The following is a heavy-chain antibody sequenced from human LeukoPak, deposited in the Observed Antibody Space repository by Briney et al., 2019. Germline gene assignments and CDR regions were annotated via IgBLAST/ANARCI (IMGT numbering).Heavy chain of an antibody. CDR1: GFTFRSYA. Sequence: GGSLRLSCAASGFTFRSYAMSWVRQAPGKGLEWVSAISGSGGSTYYADSVKGRFAISRDNSKNTLYLQMNSLRAEDTAVYYCAKGMTVPAASYFDYWGQGTLVTVSS. J-gene: IGHJ4*02. V-gene: IGHV3-23*01. D-gene: IGHD2-2*01. CDR3: AKGMTVPAASYFDY. CDR2: ISGSGGST.